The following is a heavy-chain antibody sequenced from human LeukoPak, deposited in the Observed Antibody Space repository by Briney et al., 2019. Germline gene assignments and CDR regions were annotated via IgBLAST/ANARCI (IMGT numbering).Heavy chain of an antibody. CDR2: ISGSGVIT. V-gene: IGHV3-23*01. D-gene: IGHD6-13*01. CDR1: RFIFGNYA. Sequence: PGGSLRLSCAASRFIFGNYAMSWVRQAPGKGLEWVSAISGSGVITYYADSVKGRFTISRDNSKNTLYLQMNSLRAEDTAVYYCAKEGYGSTWNADFDYWGPGTLVIVSS. J-gene: IGHJ4*02. CDR3: AKEGYGSTWNADFDY.